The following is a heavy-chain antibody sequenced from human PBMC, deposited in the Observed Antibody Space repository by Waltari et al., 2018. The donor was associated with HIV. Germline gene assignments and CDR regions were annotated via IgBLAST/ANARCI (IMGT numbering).Heavy chain of an antibody. CDR1: GSSFTRYG. Sequence: QVQLVQSGAEVKKPGASLKVSCKASGSSFTRYGTSWVRQAPGQGLEWIGWISVYNDNTKYAQKIQDRLNMTTDSPTSTAYMELRSLRSDDTAVYYCARAPMTTVTSRGFDIWGQGTMVIVSS. J-gene: IGHJ3*02. CDR3: ARAPMTTVTSRGFDI. V-gene: IGHV1-18*01. D-gene: IGHD4-17*01. CDR2: ISVYNDNT.